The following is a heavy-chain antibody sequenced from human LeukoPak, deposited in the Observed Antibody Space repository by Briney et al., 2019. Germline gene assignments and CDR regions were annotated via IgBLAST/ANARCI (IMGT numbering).Heavy chain of an antibody. J-gene: IGHJ4*02. Sequence: ASVKVSCKASGGTFSSYAISWVRQAPGQGLEWMGGIIPIFGTANYAQKFQGRVTITADESTSTAYMELSSLRSEDTAVYYCARVIPSHYYDSSGYYSHWGQGTLVTVSS. CDR1: GGTFSSYA. D-gene: IGHD3-22*01. CDR2: IIPIFGTA. V-gene: IGHV1-69*13. CDR3: ARVIPSHYYDSSGYYSH.